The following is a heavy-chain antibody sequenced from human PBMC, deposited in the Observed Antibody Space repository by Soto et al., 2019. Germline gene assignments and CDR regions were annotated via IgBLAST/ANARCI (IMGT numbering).Heavy chain of an antibody. CDR3: ARSSFSSMGNPYYFDY. D-gene: IGHD6-6*01. V-gene: IGHV1-69*06. J-gene: IGHJ4*02. Sequence: ASVKVSCKASGGTFSSYAISWVRQAPGQGLEWMGGIIPIFGTANYAQKFQGRVTITADKSTSTAYMELSSLRSEDTAVYYCARSSFSSMGNPYYFDYWGQGALVTVSS. CDR2: IIPIFGTA. CDR1: GGTFSSYA.